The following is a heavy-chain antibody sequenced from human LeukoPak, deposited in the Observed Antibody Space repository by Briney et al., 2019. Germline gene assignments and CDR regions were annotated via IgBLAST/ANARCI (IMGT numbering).Heavy chain of an antibody. J-gene: IGHJ5*02. CDR1: GFTFSDYY. V-gene: IGHV3-11*01. Sequence: GGSLRLSCAASGFTFSDYYMSWIRQAPGKGLEWVSYISSSGSTIYYADSVKGRFTISRDNAKNSLYLQMNSLRAEDMAVYYCAGAPLRFLEWFPWGQGTLVTVSS. CDR2: ISSSGSTI. D-gene: IGHD3-3*01. CDR3: AGAPLRFLEWFP.